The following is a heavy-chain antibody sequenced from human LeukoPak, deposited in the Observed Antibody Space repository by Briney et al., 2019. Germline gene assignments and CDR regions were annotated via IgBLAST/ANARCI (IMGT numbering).Heavy chain of an antibody. V-gene: IGHV3-33*06. CDR2: IWYDGSHQ. CDR3: AKDKDTPATAQPQRGYFES. D-gene: IGHD2-15*01. Sequence: GSSLRLSCAASGFPFSGSGMHWVRQAPGKGPEWVAVIWYDGSHQYYADSVKGRFTISRDNSKNTLDLQMNSLRVEDTAVYSCAKDKDTPATAQPQRGYFESWGQGTLVTVSS. CDR1: GFPFSGSG. J-gene: IGHJ4*02.